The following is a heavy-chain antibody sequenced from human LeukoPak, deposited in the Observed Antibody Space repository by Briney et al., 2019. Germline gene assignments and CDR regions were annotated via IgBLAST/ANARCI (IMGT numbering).Heavy chain of an antibody. Sequence: GGSLRLSCVAAGFTFSDYGMQWVRQAPGKGLEWVAFIRYDGTKKYYADSVKGRFTISRDDSKNTVYLQMYSLRPEDTAVYYCAKASGRSAYGLDYWGQGTLVTVFS. J-gene: IGHJ4*02. CDR3: AKASGRSAYGLDY. CDR1: GFTFSDYG. D-gene: IGHD3-16*01. CDR2: IRYDGTKK. V-gene: IGHV3-30*02.